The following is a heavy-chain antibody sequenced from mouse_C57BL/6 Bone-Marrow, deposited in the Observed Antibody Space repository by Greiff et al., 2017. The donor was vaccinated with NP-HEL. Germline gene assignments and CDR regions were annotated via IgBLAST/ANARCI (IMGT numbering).Heavy chain of an antibody. J-gene: IGHJ2*01. Sequence: DVKLQESGPGLVKPSQSLSLTCSVTGYSITSGYYWNWIRQFPGNKLEWMGYISYDGSNNYNPSLKNRISITRDTSKNQFFLKLNSVTTEDTATYYCASGGLLRFLDYWGQGTTLTVSS. V-gene: IGHV3-6*01. CDR2: ISYDGSN. CDR1: GYSITSGYY. CDR3: ASGGLLRFLDY. D-gene: IGHD2-3*01.